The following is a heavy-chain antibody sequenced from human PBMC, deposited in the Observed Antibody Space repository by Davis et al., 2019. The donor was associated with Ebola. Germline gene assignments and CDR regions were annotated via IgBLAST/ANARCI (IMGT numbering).Heavy chain of an antibody. CDR3: ARVVGTYYYGSGSAFDI. D-gene: IGHD3-10*01. CDR1: GGSISSYY. V-gene: IGHV4-59*01. J-gene: IGHJ3*02. Sequence: PSETLSLTCTVSGGSISSYYWSWIRQPPGKGLEWIGYIYYSGSTNYNPSLKSRVTISVDTSKNQFSLKLSSVTAADTAVYYCARVVGTYYYGSGSAFDIWGQGTMVTVSS. CDR2: IYYSGST.